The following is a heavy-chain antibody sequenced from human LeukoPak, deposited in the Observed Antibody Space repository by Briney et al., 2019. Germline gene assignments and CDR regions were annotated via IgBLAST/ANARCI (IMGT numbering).Heavy chain of an antibody. Sequence: GGSLRLSCAASGFTFSSYGMHWVRQAPGKGPEWVAFIRYDGSNKYYADSVKGRFTISRDNAKNSLYLQMNSLRAEDTAVYYCARDFVRALDYWGQGTLVTVSS. CDR3: ARDFVRALDY. D-gene: IGHD6-6*01. J-gene: IGHJ4*02. V-gene: IGHV3-30*02. CDR1: GFTFSSYG. CDR2: IRYDGSNK.